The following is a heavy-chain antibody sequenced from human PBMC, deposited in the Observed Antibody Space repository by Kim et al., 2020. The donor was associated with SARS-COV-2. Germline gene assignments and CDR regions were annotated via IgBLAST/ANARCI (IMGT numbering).Heavy chain of an antibody. Sequence: ASVKVSCKTSGYTFTNYAIYWVRQAPGQRLEWMGWLNAGHGFARYSQKFQGRVTITRDTAASTAYMELSGLTSEDTAVFYCASASGLSTTAAFDVWGQGT. CDR1: GYTFTNYA. D-gene: IGHD1-26*01. V-gene: IGHV1-3*01. CDR2: LNAGHGFA. J-gene: IGHJ3*01. CDR3: ASASGLSTTAAFDV.